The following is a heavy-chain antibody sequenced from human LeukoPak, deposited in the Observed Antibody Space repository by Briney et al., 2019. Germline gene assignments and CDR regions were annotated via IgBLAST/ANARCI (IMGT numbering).Heavy chain of an antibody. Sequence: GGSLRLSCAASGFTVSRNYMSWVRQAPGKGLEWVSVIYSGGSTYYADSVKGRFTISRDNSKNTLYLQMNSLKAEDTAVYYCARMYGDSAEYFQHWGQGTPVTVSS. CDR3: ARMYGDSAEYFQH. D-gene: IGHD4-17*01. CDR1: GFTVSRNY. CDR2: IYSGGST. V-gene: IGHV3-53*01. J-gene: IGHJ1*01.